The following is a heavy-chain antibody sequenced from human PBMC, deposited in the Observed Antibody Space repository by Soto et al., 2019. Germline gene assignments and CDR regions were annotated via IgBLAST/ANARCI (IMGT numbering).Heavy chain of an antibody. D-gene: IGHD1-1*01. CDR2: IHHSGST. J-gene: IGHJ2*01. CDR3: ARALVLTGIQGWYFDL. CDR1: GYAISSGYY. Sequence: SETLSLTCAVSGYAISSGYYWGWIRQPPGKGLEWIGSIHHSGSTYYNPSLKSRVTISVGKSKNQFSLRLSSVTAADTAVYYCARALVLTGIQGWYFDLWGRGTLVTVSS. V-gene: IGHV4-38-2*01.